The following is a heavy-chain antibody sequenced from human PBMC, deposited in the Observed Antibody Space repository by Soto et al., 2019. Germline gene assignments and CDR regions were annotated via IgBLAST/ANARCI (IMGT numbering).Heavy chain of an antibody. Sequence: GGSLRLSCAASGFTFSNFGMHWVRQAPGKGLEWVAIIWYDEIKKYYADSAKGRFTISRDNSKNTLYLQMNSLRAEDTAVYYCAKSVYNWNDGFFDYWGQGTLVTVSS. CDR3: AKSVYNWNDGFFDY. V-gene: IGHV3-30*02. J-gene: IGHJ4*02. CDR2: IWYDEIKK. CDR1: GFTFSNFG. D-gene: IGHD1-1*01.